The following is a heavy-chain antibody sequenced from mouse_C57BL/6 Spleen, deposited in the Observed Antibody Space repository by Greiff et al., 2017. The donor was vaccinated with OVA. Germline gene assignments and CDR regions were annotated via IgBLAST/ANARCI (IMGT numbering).Heavy chain of an antibody. CDR2: IYPGDGDT. D-gene: IGHD1-1*01. CDR3: AREDYYGSSDAMDY. J-gene: IGHJ4*01. V-gene: IGHV1-82*01. Sequence: QVQLKQSGPELVKPGASVKISCKASGYAFSSSWMNWVKQRPGKGLEWIGRIYPGDGDTNYNGKFKGKATLTADKSSSTAYMQLSSLTSEDSAVYVCAREDYYGSSDAMDYWGQGTSVTVSS. CDR1: GYAFSSSW.